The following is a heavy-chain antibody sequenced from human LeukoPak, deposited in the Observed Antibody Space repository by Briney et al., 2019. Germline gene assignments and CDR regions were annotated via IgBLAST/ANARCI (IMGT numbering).Heavy chain of an antibody. CDR3: ARGNSNSFEYLYYMDV. Sequence: SETLSLTCTVSGGSISSYYWSWIRQPPGKGLEWIGYIYYSGSTNYNPSLKSRVTISVDTSKNQFSLELTSVTAADAAVYFCARGNSNSFEYLYYMDVWGNGTTVTVSS. CDR1: GGSISSYY. D-gene: IGHD4-11*01. CDR2: IYYSGST. J-gene: IGHJ6*03. V-gene: IGHV4-59*12.